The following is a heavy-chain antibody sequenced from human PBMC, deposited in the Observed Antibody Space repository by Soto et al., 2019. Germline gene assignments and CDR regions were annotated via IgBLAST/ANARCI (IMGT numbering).Heavy chain of an antibody. J-gene: IGHJ3*01. CDR2: INPKTNDT. D-gene: IGHD3-16*02. Sequence: GASVKVSCKAPGYTLTSYGINWVRQATGQGLEWMGWINPKTNDTAYAQKFQGRVSMTWDTSISTAYVELSSLRSEDTAVYYCALGGVFVLDAFDVWGQGTMVTVSS. CDR1: GYTLTSYG. V-gene: IGHV1-8*01. CDR3: ALGGVFVLDAFDV.